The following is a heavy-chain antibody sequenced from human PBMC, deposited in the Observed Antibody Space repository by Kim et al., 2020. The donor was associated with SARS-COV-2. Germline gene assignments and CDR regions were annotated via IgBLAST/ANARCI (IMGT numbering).Heavy chain of an antibody. CDR1: GYSFTSYW. D-gene: IGHD6-19*01. CDR2: IDPSDSYT. J-gene: IGHJ4*02. V-gene: IGHV5-10-1*01. Sequence: GESLKISCKGSGYSFTSYWISWVRQMPGKGLEWMGRIDPSDSYTNYSPSFQGHVTISADKSISTAYLQWSSLKASDTAMYYCARHPLYRRYSSGWFDEYWGQGTLVTVSS. CDR3: ARHPLYRRYSSGWFDEY.